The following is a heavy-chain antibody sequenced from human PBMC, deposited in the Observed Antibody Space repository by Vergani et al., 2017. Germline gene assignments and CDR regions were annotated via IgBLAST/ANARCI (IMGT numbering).Heavy chain of an antibody. CDR3: AIDPLYSTTWPFLLLDMDV. J-gene: IGHJ6*02. CDR1: GGSISSGSYY. CDR2: FYTGGGT. V-gene: IGHV4-61*02. Sequence: QVQLQESGPGLVRPSQTLSLTCTVSGGSISSGSYYWSWFRQPAGKGLEWIGRFYTGGGTGYKPPLKSRVTISVDTSKNQFSLQLSSVTAADTAVYYCAIDPLYSTTWPFLLLDMDVWGQGTTVTVSS. D-gene: IGHD6-13*01.